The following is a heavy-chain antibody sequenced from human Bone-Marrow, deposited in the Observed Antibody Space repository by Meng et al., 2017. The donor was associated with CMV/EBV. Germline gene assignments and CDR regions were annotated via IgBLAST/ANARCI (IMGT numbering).Heavy chain of an antibody. D-gene: IGHD4-17*01. V-gene: IGHV4-59*01. J-gene: IGHJ3*02. CDR1: GGSISSYY. Sequence: GSLRLSCTVSGGSISSYYWSWIRQPPGKGLEWIWYIYYSGSTNYNPSLKSRVTISVDTSKNQFSLKLSSVTAADTAVYYCYGEEVVPTSDAFDIWGQGTMVTVSS. CDR3: YGEEVVPTSDAFDI. CDR2: IYYSGST.